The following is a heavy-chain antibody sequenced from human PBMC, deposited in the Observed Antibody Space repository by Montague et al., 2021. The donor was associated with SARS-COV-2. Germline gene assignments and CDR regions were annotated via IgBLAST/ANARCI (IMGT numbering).Heavy chain of an antibody. CDR2: VLYNKST. V-gene: IGHV4-59*08. Sequence: SETLSLTCTVSGVSVTDYYWSWIRQPPGKGLEWVGDVLYNKSTNFNPSLKSRVAISVDTSKNQFSLRLTSVTAADTAFYYCVRHPDYGGLNGPSDFWGQGTLVTVSS. D-gene: IGHD2-21*01. CDR1: GVSVTDYY. CDR3: VRHPDYGGLNGPSDF. J-gene: IGHJ4*02.